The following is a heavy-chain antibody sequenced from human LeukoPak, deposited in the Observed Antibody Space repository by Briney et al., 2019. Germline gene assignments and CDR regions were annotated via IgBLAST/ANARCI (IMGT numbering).Heavy chain of an antibody. Sequence: GGSLRLSCAASGFTFSTYSMNWVRQAPGKGLEWVSYISSTSSTIYYADSVKGRFTISRDNAKNSLHLQMYSLRDEDTAVYYCVRDWPRFSSSWYGWFDPWGQGTLVTVSS. J-gene: IGHJ5*02. V-gene: IGHV3-48*02. CDR3: VRDWPRFSSSWYGWFDP. CDR2: ISSTSSTI. CDR1: GFTFSTYS. D-gene: IGHD6-13*01.